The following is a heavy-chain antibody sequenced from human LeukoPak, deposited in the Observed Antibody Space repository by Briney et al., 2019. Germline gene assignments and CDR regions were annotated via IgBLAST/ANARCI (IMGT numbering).Heavy chain of an antibody. J-gene: IGHJ4*02. CDR3: AQLKRFWTGYYFEQ. D-gene: IGHD3/OR15-3a*01. CDR2: IYYNGLT. CDR1: GVSIDSGADY. Sequence: PSETLSLTCTVSGVSIDSGADYWGWIRQTPGEGPEWIGTIYYNGLTYYSPSLTSRVTMSVDTSKNQFSLRLTSVIATDTALYYCAQLKRFWTGYYFEQWGQGTLVAVSS. V-gene: IGHV4-39*01.